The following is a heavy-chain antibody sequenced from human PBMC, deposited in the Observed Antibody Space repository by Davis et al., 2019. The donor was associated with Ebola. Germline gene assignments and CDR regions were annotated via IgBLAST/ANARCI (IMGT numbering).Heavy chain of an antibody. CDR1: GYDFTTFG. D-gene: IGHD5-12*01. Sequence: ASVKVSCKASGYDFTTFGISWVRQAPGQGLEWMGWINTYLGDTNYAKNLQGRVTMTTDTSTSTAYMELRSLRSDDTAVYYCARDFDIVATIWGYWGQGTLVTVSS. J-gene: IGHJ4*02. CDR3: ARDFDIVATIWGY. CDR2: INTYLGDT. V-gene: IGHV1-18*01.